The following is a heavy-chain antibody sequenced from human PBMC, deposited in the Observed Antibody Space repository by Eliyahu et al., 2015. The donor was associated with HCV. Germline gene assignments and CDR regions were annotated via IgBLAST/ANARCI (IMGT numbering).Heavy chain of an antibody. V-gene: IGHV3-43*01. CDR3: AKGDYYDSSGYYYRAEYFQH. J-gene: IGHJ1*01. D-gene: IGHD3-22*01. CDR1: GFXFXXXT. Sequence: EVQLVESGGVVVQPGGSLRLSCAASGFXFXXXTXPXVRQAPGKGLEWVSLISWDGGSTYYADSVKGRFTISRDNSKNSLYLQMNSLRTEDTALYYCAKGDYYDSSGYYYRAEYFQHWGQGTLVTVSS. CDR2: ISWDGGST.